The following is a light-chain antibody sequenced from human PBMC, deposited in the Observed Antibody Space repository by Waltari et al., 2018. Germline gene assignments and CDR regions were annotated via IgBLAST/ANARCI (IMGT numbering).Light chain of an antibody. CDR3: AAWDDSLNGRWV. Sequence: QSVLTQPPSASGTPGQGVTIPCSGGAPNIGNNVLTLYQQVPGKAPKLLIYRSDRRPAGVPDRFSGSKSGTSASLAISGLQSEDEADYYCAAWDDSLNGRWVFGGGTKVTVL. CDR2: RSD. J-gene: IGLJ3*02. V-gene: IGLV1-44*01. CDR1: APNIGNNV.